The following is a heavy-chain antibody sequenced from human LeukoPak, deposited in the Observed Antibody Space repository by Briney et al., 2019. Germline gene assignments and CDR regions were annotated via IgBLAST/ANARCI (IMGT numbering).Heavy chain of an antibody. CDR2: ISYDGSNK. Sequence: PGGSLRLSCAASGFPFSGSGMHWVRQAPGKGLEWVAVISYDGSNKYYADSVKGRFTISRDNSKHTLYLQMNSLRAEDTAVYYCARDLLDSTPIVGATHGYWGQGTLVTVSS. D-gene: IGHD1-26*01. V-gene: IGHV3-30*19. J-gene: IGHJ4*02. CDR1: GFPFSGSG. CDR3: ARDLLDSTPIVGATHGY.